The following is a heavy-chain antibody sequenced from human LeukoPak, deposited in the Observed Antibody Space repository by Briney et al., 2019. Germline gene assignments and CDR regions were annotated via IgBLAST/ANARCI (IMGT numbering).Heavy chain of an antibody. V-gene: IGHV3-23*01. J-gene: IGHJ5*02. Sequence: GGSLRLSCAASGFTFSSYAMSWVRQAPGKGLEWVSAISGSGGSTYYADSVKGRFTISRDNSKNTLYLQMNSLRAEDTAVYYCAKGPVGEVPAATEFDPWGQGTLVTVSS. CDR1: GFTFSSYA. CDR3: AKGPVGEVPAATEFDP. CDR2: ISGSGGST. D-gene: IGHD2-2*01.